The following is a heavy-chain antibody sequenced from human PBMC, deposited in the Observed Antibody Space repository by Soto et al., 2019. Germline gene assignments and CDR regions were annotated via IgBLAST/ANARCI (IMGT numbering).Heavy chain of an antibody. CDR3: ARVPCGGDCSSSTVMGYYFDY. D-gene: IGHD2-21*02. CDR2: IYYSGST. V-gene: IGHV4-31*03. Sequence: SETLSLTCTVSGGSISSGGYYWSWIRQHPGKGLEWIGYIYYSGSTYYNPSLKSRVTISVDTSKNQFSLKLSSVTAADTAVYYCARVPCGGDCSSSTVMGYYFDYWGQGTLVTVSS. J-gene: IGHJ4*02. CDR1: GGSISSGGYY.